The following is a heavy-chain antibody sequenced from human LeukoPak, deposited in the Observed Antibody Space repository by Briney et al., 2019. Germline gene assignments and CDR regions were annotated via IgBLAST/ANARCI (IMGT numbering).Heavy chain of an antibody. CDR3: AKRGYDSSGYYGCFDY. CDR2: ISGSGGST. D-gene: IGHD3-22*01. CDR1: GFTFSTYA. J-gene: IGHJ4*03. V-gene: IGHV3-23*01. Sequence: GGSLRLSCAASGFTFSTYAMSWVRQAPGKGLEWVSVISGSGGSTYYADSVKGRFTISRDNSKNTLYLQMNSLRVGDTAVYYCAKRGYDSSGYYGCFDYWGKGTTVTVSS.